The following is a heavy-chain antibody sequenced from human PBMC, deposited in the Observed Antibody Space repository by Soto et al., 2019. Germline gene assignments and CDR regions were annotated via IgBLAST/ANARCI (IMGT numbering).Heavy chain of an antibody. J-gene: IGHJ4*02. CDR2: LYTDNTA. D-gene: IGHD3-16*01. CDR1: GFSVSGVY. V-gene: IGHV3-66*01. CDR3: ARVDTLYAEVDH. Sequence: EVPLVESGGDLVQPGGSLRLSCAVSGFSVSGVYMTWVRQVPGKGLEWISLLYTDNTAYYADSVKGRFTISKDSSKDTLFLQMNGLRAEDTAVYSGARVDTLYAEVDHWGQGTLVTVSS.